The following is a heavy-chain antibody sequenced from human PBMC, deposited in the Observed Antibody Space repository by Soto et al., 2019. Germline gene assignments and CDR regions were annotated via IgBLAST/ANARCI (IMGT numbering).Heavy chain of an antibody. D-gene: IGHD3-3*01. CDR2: IYYSGST. CDR1: GGSISSYY. V-gene: IGHV4-59*08. Sequence: SETLSLTYTVSGGSISSYYWSWIRQPPGKGLGWIGYIYYSGSTNYNPSLKSRVTISVDTSKNQLSLKLSSVTAADTAAYYCARHSEYYDFWSGYYADYYYYMDVWGKGTTVTVSS. J-gene: IGHJ6*03. CDR3: ARHSEYYDFWSGYYADYYYYMDV.